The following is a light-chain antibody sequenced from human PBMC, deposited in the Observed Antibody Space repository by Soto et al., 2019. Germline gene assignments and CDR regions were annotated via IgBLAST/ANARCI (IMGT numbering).Light chain of an antibody. J-gene: IGLJ2*01. CDR1: NSDVGGYDY. V-gene: IGLV2-14*01. Sequence: QSVLTQPASVSGSPGQSITISCTGTNSDVGGYDYVSWYQQHPGKAPKLMIYEVSNRPSGVSNRFSGSKSGNTASLTVSGLQAEDEGDYYCSSYASSSTVVFGGGTKLTVL. CDR2: EVS. CDR3: SSYASSSTVV.